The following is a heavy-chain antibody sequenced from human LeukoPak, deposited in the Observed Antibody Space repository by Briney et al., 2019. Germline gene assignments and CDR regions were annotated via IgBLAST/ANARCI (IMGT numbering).Heavy chain of an antibody. J-gene: IGHJ4*02. D-gene: IGHD1-26*01. CDR2: ITVSGTAM. CDR1: GFTFSSYS. V-gene: IGHV3-48*02. CDR3: ASSGSYRFDY. Sequence: GGSLRLSCAASGFTFSSYSMNWVRQAPGKGLEWVSHITVSGTAMFYADSVKGRFTISRDNAKNSLYLQMNSLRDEDTAVYYCASSGSYRFDYWGQGTLVTVSS.